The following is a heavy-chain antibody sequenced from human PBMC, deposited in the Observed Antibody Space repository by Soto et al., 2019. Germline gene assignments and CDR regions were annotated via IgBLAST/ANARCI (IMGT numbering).Heavy chain of an antibody. Sequence: QVQLVQSGAEVEKPGASVKVSCKASGYSFTDHYMHWVRQAPGQGLEWMGWINPNTGDTKFTQKFRGRATMTRDTAINTVYMELSRLTSDDTAVFYCARDSGNGWNFDNWGQGTLVTVSS. D-gene: IGHD6-19*01. CDR2: INPNTGDT. CDR3: ARDSGNGWNFDN. V-gene: IGHV1-2*02. J-gene: IGHJ4*02. CDR1: GYSFTDHY.